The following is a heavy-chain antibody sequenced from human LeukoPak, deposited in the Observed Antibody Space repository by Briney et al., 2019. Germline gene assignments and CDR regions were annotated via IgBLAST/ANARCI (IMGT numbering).Heavy chain of an antibody. J-gene: IGHJ4*02. CDR1: GGSISSSSYY. CDR2: IYYSGST. Sequence: SETLSLTCTVSGGSISSSSYYWGWIRQPPGKGLEWIGSIYYSGSTYYNPSLKSRVTISVDTSKNQFSLKLSSVTAADTAVYYRARSMNYYDSSGIYFDYWGRGTLVTVSS. D-gene: IGHD3-22*01. V-gene: IGHV4-39*07. CDR3: ARSMNYYDSSGIYFDY.